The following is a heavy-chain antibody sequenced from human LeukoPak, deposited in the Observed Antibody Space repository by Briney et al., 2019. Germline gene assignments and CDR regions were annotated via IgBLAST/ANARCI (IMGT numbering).Heavy chain of an antibody. V-gene: IGHV3-21*01. Sequence: GGSLRLSCAASGFTFSSYSMHWVRQAPGKGLEWVSLISTSSIYIYYADSVKGRFTISRDNAKSSLYLQINSLRAEDTAVYYCARDLVFGGGQGTLVTVSS. CDR3: ARDLVFG. J-gene: IGHJ4*02. D-gene: IGHD3-10*01. CDR1: GFTFSSYS. CDR2: ISTSSIYI.